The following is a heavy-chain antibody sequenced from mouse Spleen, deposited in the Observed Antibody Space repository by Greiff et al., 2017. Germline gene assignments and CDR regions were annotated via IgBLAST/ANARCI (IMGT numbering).Heavy chain of an antibody. Sequence: VKLQESGAELTKPGASVKLSCKASGYTFTSYWMHWVKQRPGQGLEWIGYINPSSGYTKYNQKFKDKATLTADKSSSTAYMQLSSLTYEDSAVYYCARPIYRYDAWFAYWGQGTLVTVSA. CDR2: INPSSGYT. CDR1: GYTFTSYW. V-gene: IGHV1-7*01. CDR3: ARPIYRYDAWFAY. J-gene: IGHJ3*01. D-gene: IGHD2-14*01.